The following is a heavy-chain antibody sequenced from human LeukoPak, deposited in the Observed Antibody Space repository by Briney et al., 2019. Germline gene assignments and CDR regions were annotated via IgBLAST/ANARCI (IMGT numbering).Heavy chain of an antibody. CDR3: ARGPLIAAAGTW. V-gene: IGHV3-7*03. J-gene: IGHJ4*02. D-gene: IGHD6-13*01. Sequence: HPGGSLRLSCAASGFTFNSYSMSWVRQAPGEGLEWVAKINQDGTEKAYVDSVRGRFTISRDNAKNSLFLQMNSLRAEDTAVYYCARGPLIAAAGTWWGQGTLVTVSS. CDR2: INQDGTEK. CDR1: GFTFNSYS.